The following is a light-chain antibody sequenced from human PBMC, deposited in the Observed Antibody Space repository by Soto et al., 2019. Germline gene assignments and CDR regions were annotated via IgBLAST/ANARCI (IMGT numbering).Light chain of an antibody. CDR3: AAWADSLKGPV. CDR2: SNN. CDR1: TSNIGSNT. V-gene: IGLV1-44*01. Sequence: QSVLTQPPSASGTPGQRVTISCSGSTSNIGSNTVNWYQQLPGTAPKLLMYSNNQRRSGVPDRFSGSKSGTSASLAISGLQSEDEADYYCAAWADSLKGPVSGGGTKLTVL. J-gene: IGLJ2*01.